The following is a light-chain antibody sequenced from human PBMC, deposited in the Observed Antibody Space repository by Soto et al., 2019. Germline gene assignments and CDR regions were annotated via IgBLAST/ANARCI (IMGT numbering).Light chain of an antibody. CDR3: QQYDRWPVT. J-gene: IGKJ4*01. CDR1: QSLRSD. V-gene: IGKV3-15*01. Sequence: EIVMTQSPATLSVSPGERATLSCRASQSLRSDLAWYQQKPGQAPRLLIYGASTRATDIPARFSGSGSGTEFTLTIDRLQSADFAVYYCQQYDRWPVTFGGGTKVDIK. CDR2: GAS.